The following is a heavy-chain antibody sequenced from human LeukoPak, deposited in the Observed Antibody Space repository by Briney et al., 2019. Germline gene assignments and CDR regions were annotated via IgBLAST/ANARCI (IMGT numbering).Heavy chain of an antibody. Sequence: PPETLPLTCVVSGGSISSGDYSWSWIRQPPGKGLEWIGHIYYSGSAYYSPSLKSRVTMSVDRSKSQFSLKLSSVTAADTAVYFCASGYSYGKGDFFDYWGQGTLVTVFS. J-gene: IGHJ4*02. CDR2: IYYSGSA. V-gene: IGHV4-30-2*01. D-gene: IGHD5-18*01. CDR1: GGSISSGDYS. CDR3: ASGYSYGKGDFFDY.